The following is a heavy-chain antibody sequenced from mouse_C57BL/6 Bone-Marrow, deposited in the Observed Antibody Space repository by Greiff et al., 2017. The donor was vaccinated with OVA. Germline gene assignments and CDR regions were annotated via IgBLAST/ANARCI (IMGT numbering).Heavy chain of an antibody. Sequence: QVQLQQSGAELVRPGASVKLSCKASGYTFTDYYINWVKQRPGQGLEWIARIYPGSGNTYYNEKFKGKATLTAEKSSSTAYMQLSSLTSEDSAVYFCARSVADYWGQGTTLTVSS. V-gene: IGHV1-76*01. CDR1: GYTFTDYY. D-gene: IGHD1-1*01. CDR3: ARSVADY. J-gene: IGHJ2*01. CDR2: IYPGSGNT.